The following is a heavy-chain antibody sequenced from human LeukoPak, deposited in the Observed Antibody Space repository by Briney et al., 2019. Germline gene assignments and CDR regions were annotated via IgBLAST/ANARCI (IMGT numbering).Heavy chain of an antibody. J-gene: IGHJ6*02. D-gene: IGHD2-15*01. CDR2: ISSSSSTI. CDR1: GFTFSSYS. CDR3: ARDCSGGSCYSGWGYYYGMDV. V-gene: IGHV3-48*04. Sequence: GGSLRLSCAASGFTFSSYSMNWVRQAPGKGLEWVSYISSSSSTIYYAGSVKGRFTISRDNAKNSLYLQMNSLRAEDTAVYYCARDCSGGSCYSGWGYYYGMDVWGQGTTVTVSS.